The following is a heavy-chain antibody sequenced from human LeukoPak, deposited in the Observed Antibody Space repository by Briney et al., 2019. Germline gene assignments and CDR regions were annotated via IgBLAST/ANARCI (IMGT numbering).Heavy chain of an antibody. Sequence: GGSLRLSCAASGFTFNIYAMTWIRQAPGKGLEWVSSISANGGNTYYADSVEGRFTISRDNSKDTLYLQMDSLRAEDTAVYYCAKDPYGGYAYHFDYWGQGTLVTVSS. J-gene: IGHJ4*02. CDR2: ISANGGNT. CDR1: GFTFNIYA. D-gene: IGHD4-17*01. V-gene: IGHV3-23*01. CDR3: AKDPYGGYAYHFDY.